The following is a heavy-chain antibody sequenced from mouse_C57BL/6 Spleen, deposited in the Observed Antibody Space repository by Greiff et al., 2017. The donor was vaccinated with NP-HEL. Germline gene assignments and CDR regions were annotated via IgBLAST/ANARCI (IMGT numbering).Heavy chain of an antibody. CDR3: ARYGYDEGDYYAMDY. D-gene: IGHD2-2*01. CDR1: GYAFSSSW. V-gene: IGHV1-82*01. Sequence: VQLQQSGPELVKPGASVKISCKASGYAFSSSWMNWVKQRPGKGREWIGRIYPGDGDTNYNGKFKGKATLTADKSSSTAYMQLSSLTSEDSAVYFCARYGYDEGDYYAMDYWGQGTSVTVSS. CDR2: IYPGDGDT. J-gene: IGHJ4*01.